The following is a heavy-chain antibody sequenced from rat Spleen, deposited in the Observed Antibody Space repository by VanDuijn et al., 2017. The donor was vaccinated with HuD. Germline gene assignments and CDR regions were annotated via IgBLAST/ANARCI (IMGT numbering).Heavy chain of an antibody. V-gene: IGHV5-27*01. CDR2: ISTGGGNT. J-gene: IGHJ3*01. CDR1: GFTFSNYY. Sequence: EVQLVESGGGLVQPGRSLKLSCAASGFTFSNYYMAWVRQAPTKGLEWVAYISTGGGNTYYRDSVRGRFTISRDNAKTTLYLQMDSLRSEDTATYYCATYYYSGYVPLVYWGQGTLVTVSS. CDR3: ATYYYSGYVPLVY. D-gene: IGHD1-2*01.